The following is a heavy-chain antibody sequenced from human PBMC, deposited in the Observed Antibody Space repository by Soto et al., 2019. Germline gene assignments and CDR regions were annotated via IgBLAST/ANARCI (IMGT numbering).Heavy chain of an antibody. CDR1: GGSISSYY. V-gene: IGHV4-59*08. Sequence: PSETLSLTCTVSGGSISSYYWSWIRQPPGKGLEWIGYIYYSGSTNYNPSLKSRVTISVDTSKNQFSLKLSSVTAADTAVYYCARRGLPRLGGYYFDYWGQGALVTVSS. CDR2: IYYSGST. CDR3: ARRGLPRLGGYYFDY. J-gene: IGHJ4*02. D-gene: IGHD3-16*01.